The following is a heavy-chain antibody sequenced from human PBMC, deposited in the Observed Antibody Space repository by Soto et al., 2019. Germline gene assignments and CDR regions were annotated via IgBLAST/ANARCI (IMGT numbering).Heavy chain of an antibody. J-gene: IGHJ4*02. CDR1: GFTFSSYS. CDR2: ISSSSSYI. V-gene: IGHV3-21*01. D-gene: IGHD3-22*01. Sequence: GGSLRLSCAAPGFTFSSYSMNWVRQAPGKGLEWVSSISSSSSYIYYADSVKGRFTISRDNAKNSLYLQMNSLRAEDTAVYYCARKMTRSYYDSSGYPTPHVDYWGQGTLVTVSS. CDR3: ARKMTRSYYDSSGYPTPHVDY.